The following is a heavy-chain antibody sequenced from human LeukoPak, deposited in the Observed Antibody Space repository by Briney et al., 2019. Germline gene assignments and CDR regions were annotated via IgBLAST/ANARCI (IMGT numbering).Heavy chain of an antibody. V-gene: IGHV3-23*01. CDR3: ANTKTKRYYYYGMDV. J-gene: IGHJ6*02. D-gene: IGHD1-7*01. CDR2: ISGSGSST. Sequence: GGSLRLSCAASGFTFSSYAMSWVRQAPGKGLEWVSAISGSGSSTYYADSVKGRFTISRDNSKNTLYLQMNSLRAEDTAVYYCANTKTKRYYYYGMDVWGQGTTVTVSS. CDR1: GFTFSSYA.